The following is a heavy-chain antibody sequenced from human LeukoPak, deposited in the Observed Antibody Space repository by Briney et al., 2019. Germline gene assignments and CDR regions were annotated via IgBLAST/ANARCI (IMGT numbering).Heavy chain of an antibody. J-gene: IGHJ5*02. CDR1: GYTFTSYA. CDR3: ARGGHRRYYYTSGSAFDP. V-gene: IGHV1-18*01. D-gene: IGHD3-10*01. CDR2: ISAYNGNT. Sequence: ASVKVSCKASGYTFTSYAIHWVRQAPGQRLEWMGWISAYNGNTHYAQNLQGRVTMTTDTSTSTAYMELKSLRSDDTAVYYCARGGHRRYYYTSGSAFDPWGQGTLVAVSS.